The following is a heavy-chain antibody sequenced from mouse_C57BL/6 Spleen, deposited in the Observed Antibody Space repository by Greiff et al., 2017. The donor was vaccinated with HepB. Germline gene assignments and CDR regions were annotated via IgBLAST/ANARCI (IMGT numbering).Heavy chain of an antibody. CDR3: ARRGYYGSSYGAWFAY. CDR2: ISNGGGST. V-gene: IGHV5-12*01. D-gene: IGHD1-1*01. CDR1: GFTFSDYY. Sequence: EVMLVESGGGLVQPGGSLKLSCAASGFTFSDYYMYWVRQTPEKRLEWVAYISNGGGSTYYPDTVKGRFTISRDNAKNTLYLQMSRLKSEDTAMYYCARRGYYGSSYGAWFAYWGQGTLVTVSA. J-gene: IGHJ3*01.